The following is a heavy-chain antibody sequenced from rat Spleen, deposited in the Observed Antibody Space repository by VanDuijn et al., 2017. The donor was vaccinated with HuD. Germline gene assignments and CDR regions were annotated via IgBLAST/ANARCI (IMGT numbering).Heavy chain of an antibody. J-gene: IGHJ2*01. D-gene: IGHD1-5*01. CDR3: ARKRYYYFDN. V-gene: IGHV2-47*01. Sequence: QVQLKESGPGLVQPSQTLSLTCTVSGLSLTSNSVSWIRQPPGKGLEWMGAIWSNGGTDYNSAIKSRLSISRDTSKSQVFLKMNSLQTEDTAMYLCARKRYYYFDNWGQGVKVTVSS. CDR2: IWSNGGT. CDR1: GLSLTSNS.